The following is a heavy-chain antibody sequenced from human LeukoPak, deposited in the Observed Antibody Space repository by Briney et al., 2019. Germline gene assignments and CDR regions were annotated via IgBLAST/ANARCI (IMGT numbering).Heavy chain of an antibody. Sequence: SVKVSCKASGGTFSSYAISWVRQAPGQGLEWMGRIIPIFGTANYAQKFQGRVTITTDESTSTAYMELSSLRSEDTAVYYCASEQGYCSSTSCYETYFVYWGQGTLVTVSS. CDR3: ASEQGYCSSTSCYETYFVY. J-gene: IGHJ4*02. CDR1: GGTFSSYA. CDR2: IIPIFGTA. D-gene: IGHD2-2*01. V-gene: IGHV1-69*05.